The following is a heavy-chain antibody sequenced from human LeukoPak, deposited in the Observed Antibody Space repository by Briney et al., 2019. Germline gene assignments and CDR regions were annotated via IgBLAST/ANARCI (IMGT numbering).Heavy chain of an antibody. J-gene: IGHJ4*02. Sequence: SETLSLTCTVSGYCISSGYYWGWIRQPPGKGLEWSGSIYHSGSTYYNPSLKSRVTISVDTSKNQFSLKLSSVTAADTAVYYCARDGWELLGTPVDYWGQGTLVTVSS. CDR1: GYCISSGYY. D-gene: IGHD1-26*01. CDR3: ARDGWELLGTPVDY. V-gene: IGHV4-38-2*02. CDR2: IYHSGST.